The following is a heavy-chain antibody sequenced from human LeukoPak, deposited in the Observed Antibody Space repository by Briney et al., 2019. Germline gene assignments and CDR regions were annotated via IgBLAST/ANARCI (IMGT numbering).Heavy chain of an antibody. CDR2: FDPEDGET. CDR1: GYTLAELS. CDR3: VRFAAGPDPYYP. D-gene: IGHD6-25*01. Sequence: GASVKVSCKVSGYTLAELSMHWVRQAPGKGLEWMGGFDPEDGETIYAQNFQGRVTMTEDTSTDTAYTELNNLTSEDTAVYYCVRFAAGPDPYYPWGQGTLVTVSS. J-gene: IGHJ5*02. V-gene: IGHV1-24*01.